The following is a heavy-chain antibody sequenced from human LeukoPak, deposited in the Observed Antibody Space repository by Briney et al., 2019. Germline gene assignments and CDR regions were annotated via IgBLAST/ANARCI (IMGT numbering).Heavy chain of an antibody. CDR3: ARDDYGDSGFFYGMDV. D-gene: IGHD4-17*01. J-gene: IGHJ6*02. Sequence: ASVKLSCKASGGTFSSYAISWVRQAPGQGLEWMGGIIPIFSTANYAQKFQGRVTITADESTSTAYMELSSLRSEDTAVYYCARDDYGDSGFFYGMDVWGQGTTVTVSS. CDR1: GGTFSSYA. CDR2: IIPIFSTA. V-gene: IGHV1-69*13.